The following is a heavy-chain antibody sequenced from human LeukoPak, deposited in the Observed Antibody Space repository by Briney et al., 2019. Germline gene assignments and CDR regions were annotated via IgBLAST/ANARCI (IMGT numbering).Heavy chain of an antibody. Sequence: GGSLRLSCVASRFTFSNYWKTWVRQAPGKGLERVANINKDGGEKYYMESVKGRFTISRDNSKNTLYLQMNSLRAEDTAVYYCARVTYYYDSSGYFDYWGQGTLVTVSS. CDR2: INKDGGEK. J-gene: IGHJ4*02. V-gene: IGHV3-7*01. CDR3: ARVTYYYDSSGYFDY. D-gene: IGHD3-22*01. CDR1: RFTFSNYW.